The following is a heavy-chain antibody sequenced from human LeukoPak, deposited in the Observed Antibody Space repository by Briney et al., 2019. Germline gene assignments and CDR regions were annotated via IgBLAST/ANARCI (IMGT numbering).Heavy chain of an antibody. J-gene: IGHJ5*02. CDR3: ARWPILWFGESNNWFDP. Sequence: GASVKVSCKASGYTFTSYAMHWVRQAPGQRLEWMGWINAGNGNTKYSQKFQGRVTITRDTSASTAYMELSSLRSEDTAVYYCARWPILWFGESNNWFDPWGQGTLVTVSS. V-gene: IGHV1-3*01. CDR1: GYTFTSYA. CDR2: INAGNGNT. D-gene: IGHD3-10*01.